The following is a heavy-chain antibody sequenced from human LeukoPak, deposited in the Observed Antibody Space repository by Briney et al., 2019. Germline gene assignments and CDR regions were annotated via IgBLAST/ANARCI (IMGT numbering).Heavy chain of an antibody. D-gene: IGHD3-22*01. CDR3: AREAYYYDSSGYYPPYYYYYGMDV. CDR2: ISAYNGNT. V-gene: IGHV1-18*01. CDR1: GYTFTSYG. J-gene: IGHJ6*02. Sequence: ASVKASCKASGYTFTSYGISWVRQAPGQGLEWMGWISAYNGNTNYAQKLQGRVTMTTDTSTSTAYMELRSLRSDDTAVYYCAREAYYYDSSGYYPPYYYYYGMDVWGQGTTVTVSS.